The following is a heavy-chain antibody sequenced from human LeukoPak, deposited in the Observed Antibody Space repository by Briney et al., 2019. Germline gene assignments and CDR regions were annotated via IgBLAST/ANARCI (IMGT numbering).Heavy chain of an antibody. CDR2: ISHIGST. Sequence: SETLSLTCTVSGASISGHYLTWLRQPPGKGLEWIGNISHIGSTNYNPSLKSRVTISVDTSKNQFSLKLTSVTAADTAVYYCARDRISINALDMWGQGTMVTVSS. CDR3: ARDRISINALDM. D-gene: IGHD1-14*01. CDR1: GASISGHY. J-gene: IGHJ3*02. V-gene: IGHV4-59*11.